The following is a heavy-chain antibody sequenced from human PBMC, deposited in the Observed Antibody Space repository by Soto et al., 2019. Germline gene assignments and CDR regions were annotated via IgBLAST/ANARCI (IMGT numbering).Heavy chain of an antibody. Sequence: SETLSLTCTVSGGSISSSSYYWGWIRQPPGKGLEWIGSIYYSGSTYYNPSLKSRVTISVDTSKNQFSLKLSSVTAADTAVYYCARLVYYYGSGSYFDYWGQGTLVTVSS. D-gene: IGHD3-10*01. CDR3: ARLVYYYGSGSYFDY. J-gene: IGHJ4*02. CDR2: IYYSGST. CDR1: GGSISSSSYY. V-gene: IGHV4-39*01.